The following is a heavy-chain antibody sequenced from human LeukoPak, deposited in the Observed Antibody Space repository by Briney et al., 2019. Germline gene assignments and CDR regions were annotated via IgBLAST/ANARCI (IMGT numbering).Heavy chain of an antibody. CDR3: ARLLYFDWFPEERGWFDP. Sequence: SETLSLTCTVSGGSISSGGYYWSWIRQHPGKGLEWIGYIYYSGSTYYNPSLKSRVTISVDTSKNQFSLKLSSVTAADTAVYYCARLLYFDWFPEERGWFDPWGQGTLVTVSS. CDR2: IYYSGST. V-gene: IGHV4-31*03. CDR1: GGSISSGGYY. D-gene: IGHD3-9*01. J-gene: IGHJ5*02.